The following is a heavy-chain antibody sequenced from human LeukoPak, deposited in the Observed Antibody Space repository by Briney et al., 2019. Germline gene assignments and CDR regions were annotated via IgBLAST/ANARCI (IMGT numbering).Heavy chain of an antibody. CDR3: ARATCSGGSCYHLFVYDY. Sequence: SETLSLTCAVYGGSFSGYYWSWIRQPPGKGLEWIGEINHSGSTNYNPSLKNRVTISVDTSKNQFSLKLSSVTAADTAVYYCARATCSGGSCYHLFVYDYWGQGTLVTVSS. J-gene: IGHJ4*02. D-gene: IGHD2-15*01. CDR1: GGSFSGYY. CDR2: INHSGST. V-gene: IGHV4-34*01.